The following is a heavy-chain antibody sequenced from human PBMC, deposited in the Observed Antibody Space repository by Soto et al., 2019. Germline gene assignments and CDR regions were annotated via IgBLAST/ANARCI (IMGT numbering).Heavy chain of an antibody. CDR1: GDSISSNTYY. V-gene: IGHV4-39*01. Sequence: QLQLQESGPGLMKPSETLSLTCIVSGDSISSNTYYWGWIRQPPGKGLEWIGNIYYSGSTYYNPSLKRRVTNSGDTSKNQFSLKVSAVTVADTAVYYCASGSSGYYQYNWFDPWGQGTLVTVFS. CDR2: IYYSGST. D-gene: IGHD3-22*01. J-gene: IGHJ5*02. CDR3: ASGSSGYYQYNWFDP.